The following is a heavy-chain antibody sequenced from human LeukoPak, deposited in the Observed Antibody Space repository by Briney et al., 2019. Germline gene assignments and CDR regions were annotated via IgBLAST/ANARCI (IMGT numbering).Heavy chain of an antibody. Sequence: SSVRVSCKASVYSTNRFGVTWVRQAPGQGLEWIGWISSDNGIPRYADKFQGRVSLTTDTSKTTAYMELRSLRSDDSAVYFCANVAKGRFFFYYMDVWGKGTTVTASS. D-gene: IGHD2-15*01. J-gene: IGHJ6*03. CDR2: ISSDNGIP. CDR1: VYSTNRFG. V-gene: IGHV1-18*01. CDR3: ANVAKGRFFFYYMDV.